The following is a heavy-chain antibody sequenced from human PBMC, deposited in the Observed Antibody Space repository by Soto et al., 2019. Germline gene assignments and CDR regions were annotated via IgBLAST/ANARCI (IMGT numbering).Heavy chain of an antibody. Sequence: ASETLFLTCAVYGGSFSGYYWSWIRQPPGKGLEWIGYIYYSGSTYYNPSLKSRVTISVDTSKNQFSLKLSSVTAADTAVYYCARARITIFSGADYYYMDVWGKGTTVTVSS. J-gene: IGHJ6*03. CDR1: GGSFSGYY. CDR3: ARARITIFSGADYYYMDV. D-gene: IGHD3-3*01. V-gene: IGHV4-34*09. CDR2: IYYSGST.